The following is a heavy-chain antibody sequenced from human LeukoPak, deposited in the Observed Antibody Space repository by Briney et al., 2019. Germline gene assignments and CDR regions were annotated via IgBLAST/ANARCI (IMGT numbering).Heavy chain of an antibody. V-gene: IGHV4-39*01. CDR2: IYYSGST. Sequence: SETLSLTWTVSGGSISSSSYYWGWIRQPPGKGLEWIGSIYYSGSTYYNPSLKSRVTISVDTSKNQFSLKLSSVTAADTAVYYCARQDSSGTLDYWGQGTLVTVSS. CDR1: GGSISSSSYY. D-gene: IGHD6-19*01. J-gene: IGHJ4*02. CDR3: ARQDSSGTLDY.